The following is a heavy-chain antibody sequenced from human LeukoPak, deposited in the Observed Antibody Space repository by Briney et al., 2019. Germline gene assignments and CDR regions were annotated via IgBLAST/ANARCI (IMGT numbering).Heavy chain of an antibody. CDR3: AKDRGSGSYPSPLFDY. J-gene: IGHJ4*02. V-gene: IGHV3-30*18. CDR1: GFIFSSYG. D-gene: IGHD3-10*01. Sequence: GGSLRLSCAVSGFIFSSYGMHGVRQAPGKGLEWVAAISYDESNKYYAESVKGRFTISRDNYKNTLYLQMNSLRAEDTAVYYCAKDRGSGSYPSPLFDYWGRGILVTVSS. CDR2: ISYDESNK.